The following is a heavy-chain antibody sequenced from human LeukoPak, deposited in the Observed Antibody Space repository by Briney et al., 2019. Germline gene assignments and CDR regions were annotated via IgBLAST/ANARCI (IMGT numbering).Heavy chain of an antibody. V-gene: IGHV1-2*02. D-gene: IGHD6-13*01. Sequence: GASVKVSCKASGYTSTGYYMHWVRQAPGQGLEWMGWINPNSGGTNYAQKFQGRVTMTRDTSISTAYMELSRLRSDDTAVYYCARDFSPKYSSSFFDYWGQGTLVTVSS. CDR1: GYTSTGYY. J-gene: IGHJ4*02. CDR3: ARDFSPKYSSSFFDY. CDR2: INPNSGGT.